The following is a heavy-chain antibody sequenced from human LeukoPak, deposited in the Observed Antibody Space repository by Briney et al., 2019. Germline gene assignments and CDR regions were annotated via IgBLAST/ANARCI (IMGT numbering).Heavy chain of an antibody. CDR2: TYSGGST. D-gene: IGHD3-22*01. CDR3: ARDQGVGSSGYYSEYYYYYGMDV. J-gene: IGHJ6*02. V-gene: IGHV3-53*01. CDR1: GFTVSSNY. Sequence: GGSLRLSCAASGFTVSSNYMSWVRQAPGKGLEWVSVTYSGGSTYYADSVKGRFTTSRDNSKNTLYLQMNSLRAEDTAVYYCARDQGVGSSGYYSEYYYYYGMDVWGQGTTVTVSS.